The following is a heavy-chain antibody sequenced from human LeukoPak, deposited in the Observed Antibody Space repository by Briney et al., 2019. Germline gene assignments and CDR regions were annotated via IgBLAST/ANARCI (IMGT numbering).Heavy chain of an antibody. J-gene: IGHJ4*02. CDR3: ARYSPVSSSWYYFDY. CDR2: INAGNGNT. Sequence: ASVKVSCKASGYTFTSYAMHWVRQAPGQRLEWMGWINAGNGNTKYSQKFQGRVTITRDTSASTAYMELSSLRSEDTAVYYCARYSPVSSSWYYFDYWGQGTLVTVSS. D-gene: IGHD6-13*01. CDR1: GYTFTSYA. V-gene: IGHV1-3*01.